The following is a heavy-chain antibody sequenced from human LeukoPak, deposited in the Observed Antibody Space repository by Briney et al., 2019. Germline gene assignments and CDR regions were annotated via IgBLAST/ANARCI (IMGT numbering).Heavy chain of an antibody. CDR3: ARDEGFDGYDFWSGYPPRPEYFQH. V-gene: IGHV3-7*01. Sequence: QPGGSLRLSCAASRFTFMNYGMSWVRQAPGKGLEWVANIKQDGSEKYYVDSVKGRFTISRDNAKNSLYLQMNSLRAEDTAVYYCARDEGFDGYDFWSGYPPRPEYFQHWGQGTLVTVSS. CDR2: IKQDGSEK. CDR1: RFTFMNYG. J-gene: IGHJ1*01. D-gene: IGHD3-3*01.